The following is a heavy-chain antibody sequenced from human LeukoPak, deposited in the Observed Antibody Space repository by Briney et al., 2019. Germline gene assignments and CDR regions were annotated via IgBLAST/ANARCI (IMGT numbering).Heavy chain of an antibody. Sequence: GGSLRLSCAASGFTVSSNYMSWVRQAPGKGLEWVSSITGSGGSTYVDSVKGRFTISRDNSKNTLYLQMNSLRAEDTAVYYCAKNLLGSEAYSWYFDLWGRGTLVTVSS. CDR1: GFTVSSNY. V-gene: IGHV3-23*01. J-gene: IGHJ2*01. D-gene: IGHD2-15*01. CDR2: ITGSGGST. CDR3: AKNLLGSEAYSWYFDL.